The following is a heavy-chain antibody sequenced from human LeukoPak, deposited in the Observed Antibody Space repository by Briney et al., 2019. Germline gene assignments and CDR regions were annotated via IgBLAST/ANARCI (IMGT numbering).Heavy chain of an antibody. D-gene: IGHD1-1*01. CDR3: AKGNVVMSIFDY. CDR1: GFIFSNYG. V-gene: IGHV3-7*03. CDR2: IKQDGSEK. J-gene: IGHJ4*02. Sequence: PGGSLRLSCAASGFIFSNYGMHWVRQAPGKGLEWVANIKQDGSEKYYVDSVKGRFTISRDNAKNSLYLQMNSLRVEDTAVYYCAKGNVVMSIFDYWGQGTLVTVSS.